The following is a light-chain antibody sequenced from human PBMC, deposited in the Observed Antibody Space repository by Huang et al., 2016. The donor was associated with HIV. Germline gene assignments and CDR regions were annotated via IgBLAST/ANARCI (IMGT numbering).Light chain of an antibody. Sequence: DMVMTQSPGTLSVSPGERATLSCRASQSVKKNLAWYQQKLGQAPRLLISGVSTRDTGVPARFSGNGSETEFTLTITSVQSEDSAVYYCQQYNNWPPYDFGQGTKLEIK. V-gene: IGKV3-15*01. J-gene: IGKJ2*01. CDR2: GVS. CDR3: QQYNNWPPYD. CDR1: QSVKKN.